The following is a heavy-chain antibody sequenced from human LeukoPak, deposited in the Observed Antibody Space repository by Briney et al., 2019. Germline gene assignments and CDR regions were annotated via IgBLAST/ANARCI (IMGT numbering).Heavy chain of an antibody. CDR1: GGSFSGYY. CDR2: INHSGST. J-gene: IGHJ4*02. Sequence: PSETLSLTCAVYGGSFSGYYWSWIRQPPGKGLEWIGEINHSGSTNYNPSLKSRVTISVDTSKNQFSLKLSSVTAADTAVYYCAVNKKTATLDYWGQGTLVTVSS. CDR3: AVNKKTATLDY. V-gene: IGHV4-34*01.